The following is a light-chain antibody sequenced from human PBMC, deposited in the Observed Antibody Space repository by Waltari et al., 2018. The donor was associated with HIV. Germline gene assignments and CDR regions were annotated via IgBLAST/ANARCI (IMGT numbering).Light chain of an antibody. CDR1: SGHHNYI. CDR2: LEDGGSY. CDR3: ETWDRNSWF. V-gene: IGLV4-60*02. J-gene: IGLJ3*02. Sequence: QPVLTQSPSASASLGSSVKLTCTLSSGHHNYIIAWHQQQPGKAPRFLMKLEDGGSYNRGSGVPHRFSGSSSGADRYLTISNLQFEDEGDYYCETWDRNSWFFGGGTKVTVL.